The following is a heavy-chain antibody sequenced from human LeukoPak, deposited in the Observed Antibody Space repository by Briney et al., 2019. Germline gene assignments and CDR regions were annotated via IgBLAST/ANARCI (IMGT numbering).Heavy chain of an antibody. CDR3: ARAPSEIGGYYPEYFRH. J-gene: IGHJ1*01. CDR2: IKSDGST. D-gene: IGHD3-22*01. Sequence: GGSLGLSCEAPGFTFSSYGMNWVRQAPGKGLVWVSRIKSDGSTRYADSVKGRFTISRDNAKNTVSLQMNSLRAEDTGVYYCARAPSEIGGYYPEYFRHWGQGTLVTVSP. CDR1: GFTFSSYG. V-gene: IGHV3-74*01.